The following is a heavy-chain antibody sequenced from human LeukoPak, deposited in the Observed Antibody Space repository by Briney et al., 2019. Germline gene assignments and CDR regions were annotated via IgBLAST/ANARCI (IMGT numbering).Heavy chain of an antibody. V-gene: IGHV3-23*01. CDR3: AKDLGIVVVKNAFDI. Sequence: GGSLRLSCAASGFTLSSYAMSWVRQGPGKGLEWVSAISVSGNTYHADSVKGRFTISRDSSKNTLYLQMNSLRAGDAAVYYCAKDLGIVVVKNAFDIWGQGTMVTVSS. CDR2: ISVSGNT. CDR1: GFTLSSYA. D-gene: IGHD3-22*01. J-gene: IGHJ3*02.